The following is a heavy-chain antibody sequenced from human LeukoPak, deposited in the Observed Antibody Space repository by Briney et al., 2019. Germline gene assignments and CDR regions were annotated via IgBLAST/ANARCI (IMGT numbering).Heavy chain of an antibody. D-gene: IGHD4-17*01. CDR2: IYYSGST. V-gene: IGHV4-59*08. CDR1: GGSINSYY. CDR3: ARHRGPSTVTTH. Sequence: SETLSLTCTVSGGSINSYYWSWIRQPPGKGLEWIGYIYYSGSTNYNPSLKSRVTISVDTSKNQFSLKLSSVTAADTAVYYCARHRGPSTVTTHWGQGTLVTVSS. J-gene: IGHJ4*02.